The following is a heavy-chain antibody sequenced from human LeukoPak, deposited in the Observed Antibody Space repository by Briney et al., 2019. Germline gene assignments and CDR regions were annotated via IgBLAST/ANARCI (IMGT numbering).Heavy chain of an antibody. Sequence: SETLSLTCAVYGGSFSGYYWSWIRQPPGKGLEWIGEINHSGSTNYNPSLKSRVTISVDTSKNQFSLKLSSVTAADTAVYYCARVRYRITIFWVRGHGMDVWGQGTTVTVSS. CDR2: INHSGST. CDR1: GGSFSGYY. V-gene: IGHV4-34*01. CDR3: ARVRYRITIFWVRGHGMDV. J-gene: IGHJ6*02. D-gene: IGHD3-9*01.